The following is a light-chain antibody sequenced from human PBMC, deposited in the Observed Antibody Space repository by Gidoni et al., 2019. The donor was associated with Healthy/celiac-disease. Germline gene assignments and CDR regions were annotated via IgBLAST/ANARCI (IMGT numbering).Light chain of an antibody. J-gene: IGLJ3*02. CDR2: RNN. V-gene: IGLV1-47*01. Sequence: QSVLTQPPSASGTPGQRVTISCSGSSSNIGSNYVYWYQQLPGTAPKLLIYRNNQRPSGVPDRFSGSKSGTSAFLAISGLRPEDEADYYCAAWDDSLSGRVFGGGTKLTVL. CDR1: SSNIGSNY. CDR3: AAWDDSLSGRV.